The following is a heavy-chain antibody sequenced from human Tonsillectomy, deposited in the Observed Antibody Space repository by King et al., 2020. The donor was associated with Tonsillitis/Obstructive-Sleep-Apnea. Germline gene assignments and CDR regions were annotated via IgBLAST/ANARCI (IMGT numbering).Heavy chain of an antibody. J-gene: IGHJ5*02. D-gene: IGHD1-26*01. V-gene: IGHV1-18*01. CDR2: MSGYNGDT. CDR3: ARVSAFAWELLPVDP. Sequence: VQLVESGAEVKKPGDSVTVSCKASGYTFISYGIIWVRQAPGQGLEWMGWMSGYNGDTNYAQKLQGRVTRTTDTSTSTAYMEMRSLRSDDTAVYYCARVSAFAWELLPVDPWGQGTLVTVSS. CDR1: GYTFISYG.